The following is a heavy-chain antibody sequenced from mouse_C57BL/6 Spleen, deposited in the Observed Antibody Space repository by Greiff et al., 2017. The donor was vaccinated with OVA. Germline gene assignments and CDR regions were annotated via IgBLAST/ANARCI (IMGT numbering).Heavy chain of an antibody. Sequence: QVQLQQPGTALVKPGASVKLSCEAPGHTLTSYWMHWVKQRPGQGIEWIGNINTSTGGINYNAKFKSKATLTVATSSTTAYMQLSSLTSEDLAVYYCARTGTTVVVRRVDSMDYWGQGTSLTVSS. D-gene: IGHD1-1*01. CDR2: INTSTGGI. J-gene: IGHJ4*01. CDR1: GHTLTSYW. V-gene: IGHV1-53*01. CDR3: ARTGTTVVVRRVDSMDY.